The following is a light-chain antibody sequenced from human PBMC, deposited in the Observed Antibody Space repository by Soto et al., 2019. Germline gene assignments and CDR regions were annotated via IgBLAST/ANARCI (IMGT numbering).Light chain of an antibody. V-gene: IGKV3-20*01. CDR1: QSVSSTY. J-gene: IGKJ3*01. CDR3: QQYRTSFT. Sequence: EIVLAQSPGTLSLSPGETATLSCRASQSVSSTYLAWYQQKPGQAPRIIIYDASSRAAGIPDRFSGSGSGTDFTLTISRLEPEDFAVYYCQQYRTSFTFGPGTKVDIK. CDR2: DAS.